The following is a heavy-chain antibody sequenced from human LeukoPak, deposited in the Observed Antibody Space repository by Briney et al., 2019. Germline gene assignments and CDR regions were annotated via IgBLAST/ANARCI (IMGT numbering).Heavy chain of an antibody. J-gene: IGHJ3*02. CDR3: ARVGYDYVWGSYPNAFDI. V-gene: IGHV1-2*02. Sequence: EASVKVSCKAAGYTFTGYYMHWVRQAPGQGLEWMGWINPNSGGTNYAQKSQGRVTMTRDTSISTAYMELSRLRSDDTAVYYCARVGYDYVWGSYPNAFDIWGQGTMVNVSS. D-gene: IGHD3-16*02. CDR1: GYTFTGYY. CDR2: INPNSGGT.